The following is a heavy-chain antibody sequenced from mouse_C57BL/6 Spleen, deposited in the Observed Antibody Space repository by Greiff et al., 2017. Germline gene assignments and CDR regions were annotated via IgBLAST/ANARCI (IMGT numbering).Heavy chain of an antibody. CDR3: ARSYYDYDRYFDV. D-gene: IGHD2-4*01. V-gene: IGHV5-16*01. J-gene: IGHJ1*03. CDR1: GFTFSDYY. CDR2: INYDGSST. Sequence: EVKLMESEGGLVQPGSSMKLSCTASGFTFSDYYMAWVRQVPEKGLEWVANINYDGSSTYYLDSLKSRFIISRDNAKNILYLQMSSLKSEDTATYYCARSYYDYDRYFDVWGTGTTVTVSS.